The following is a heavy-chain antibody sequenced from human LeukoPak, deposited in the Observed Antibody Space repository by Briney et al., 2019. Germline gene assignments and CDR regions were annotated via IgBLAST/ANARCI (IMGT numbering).Heavy chain of an antibody. CDR3: ARVAYDSSGYTFDY. D-gene: IGHD3-22*01. CDR1: GGSFSVYS. V-gene: IGHV4-30-2*01. J-gene: IGHJ4*02. CDR2: IYHSGST. Sequence: SETLSLTCAVYGGSFSVYSWSWIRQPPGKGLEWIGYIYHSGSTYYNPSLKSRVTISVDRSKNQFSLKLSSVTAADTAVYYCARVAYDSSGYTFDYWGQGTLVTVSS.